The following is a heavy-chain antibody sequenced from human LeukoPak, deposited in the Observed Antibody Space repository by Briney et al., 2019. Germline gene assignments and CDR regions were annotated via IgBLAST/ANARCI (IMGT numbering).Heavy chain of an antibody. J-gene: IGHJ4*02. V-gene: IGHV3-48*03. D-gene: IGHD4-17*01. Sequence: GALRLSCAASGFTFSSYEMNWVRQAPGKGLEWVSYISSSGSTIYYADSVKGRFTISRDNAKHSLYLQMNSLRAEDTAVYYCARAGDVTTGGWYYFDYWGQGTLVTVSS. CDR2: ISSSGSTI. CDR1: GFTFSSYE. CDR3: ARAGDVTTGGWYYFDY.